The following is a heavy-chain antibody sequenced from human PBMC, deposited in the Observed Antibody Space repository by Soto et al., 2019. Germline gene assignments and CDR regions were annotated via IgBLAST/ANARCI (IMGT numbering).Heavy chain of an antibody. D-gene: IGHD3-3*01. CDR3: AREVGGFSKYYYYGMDV. V-gene: IGHV4-31*03. CDR2: IYYSGST. CDR1: GGSISSGGYY. J-gene: IGHJ6*02. Sequence: SETLSLTCTVSGGSISSGGYYWSWIRQHPGKGLEWIGYIYYSGSTYYNPSLKSRVTISVDTSKNQFSLKLSSVTAADTAVYYCAREVGGFSKYYYYGMDVWGQGTTVTVSS.